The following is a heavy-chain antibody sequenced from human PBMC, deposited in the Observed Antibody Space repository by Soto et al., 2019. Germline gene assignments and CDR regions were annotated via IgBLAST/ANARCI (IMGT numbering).Heavy chain of an antibody. J-gene: IGHJ4*02. D-gene: IGHD6-13*01. CDR3: ATTPFNMASAGSFYFDS. Sequence: HVKLVQSETEVKEPGSSLKLSCKASGGTFSNFGISWVRLAPAHGLQWMGGIIPLFGTVYNAHRFQGRVTIAADQSTATASMELRSLTSDDTAVYYCATTPFNMASAGSFYFDSWGQGTLVTVSS. CDR1: GGTFSNFG. CDR2: IIPLFGTV. V-gene: IGHV1-69*01.